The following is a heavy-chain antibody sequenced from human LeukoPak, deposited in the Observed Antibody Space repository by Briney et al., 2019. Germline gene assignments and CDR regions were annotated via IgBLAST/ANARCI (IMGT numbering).Heavy chain of an antibody. Sequence: GGTLRLSCAASGFTFSSYGLSWVRQAPGKGLEWVSTISGSGGSTDYADSVKGRFTISRDNAKSSLYLQMNSLRAEDTAVYYCAELGITMIGGVWGKGTTVTISS. CDR2: ISGSGGST. CDR3: AELGITMIGGV. V-gene: IGHV3-23*01. CDR1: GFTFSSYG. D-gene: IGHD3-10*02. J-gene: IGHJ6*04.